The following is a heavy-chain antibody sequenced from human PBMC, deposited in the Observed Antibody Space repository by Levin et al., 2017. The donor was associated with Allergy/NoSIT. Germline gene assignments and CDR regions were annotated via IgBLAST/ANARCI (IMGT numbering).Heavy chain of an antibody. J-gene: IGHJ3*02. CDR3: AKEAIQLNDFDI. CDR1: GGSISSYY. CDR2: IYYSGST. D-gene: IGHD5-18*01. V-gene: IGHV4-59*01. Sequence: SETLSLTCTVSGGSISSYYWSWIRQPPGKGLEWIGYIYYSGSTSYNPSLKSRVTISLDTSKNQFSLNLTSVTAADTAVYYCAKEAIQLNDFDIWGQGTMVTVSS.